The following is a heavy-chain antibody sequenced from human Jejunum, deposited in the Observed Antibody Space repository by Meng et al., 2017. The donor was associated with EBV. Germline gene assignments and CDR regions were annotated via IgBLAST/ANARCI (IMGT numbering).Heavy chain of an antibody. CDR3: AKLLKY. CDR1: GFSFSNSS. J-gene: IGHJ4*02. V-gene: IGHV3-23*01. CDR2: ISGSAGNT. Sequence: EVKLLGSGGGLVQPGGSLRLACAASGFSFSNSSMSWVRQAPGKGLEWVSVISGSAGNTYYADSVKGRFTISRDLSNNTLYLQMNSLRAEDTAIYYCAKLLKYWGQGTLVTVSS.